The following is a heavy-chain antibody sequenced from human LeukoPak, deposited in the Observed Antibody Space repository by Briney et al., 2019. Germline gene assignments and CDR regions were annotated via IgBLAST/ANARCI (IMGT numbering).Heavy chain of an antibody. CDR3: ARTTGYKRGGLDY. V-gene: IGHV4-59*01. J-gene: IGHJ4*02. D-gene: IGHD2-2*02. Sequence: SETLSLTCTVSGGSISSYYWSWIRRPPGKGLEWIGYIYYSGSTNYNPSLKSRVTISVDTSKNQFSLKLSSVTAADTAVYYCARTTGYKRGGLDYWGQGTLVTVSS. CDR1: GGSISSYY. CDR2: IYYSGST.